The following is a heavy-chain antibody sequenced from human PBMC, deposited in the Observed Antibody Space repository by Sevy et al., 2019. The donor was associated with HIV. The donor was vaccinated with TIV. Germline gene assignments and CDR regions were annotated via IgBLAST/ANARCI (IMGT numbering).Heavy chain of an antibody. D-gene: IGHD4-17*01. CDR3: ARCPHGGFDY. Sequence: SETLSLTCTVSGGSMSAYYWSWIRQPPGKGLEWVGHIYHSGSTDYNPSLKSQVTISLGASMDQFSLQLTSMTAADTAVYYCARCPHGGFDYWGQGVLVTVSS. J-gene: IGHJ4*02. CDR1: GGSMSAYY. V-gene: IGHV4-59*01. CDR2: IYHSGST.